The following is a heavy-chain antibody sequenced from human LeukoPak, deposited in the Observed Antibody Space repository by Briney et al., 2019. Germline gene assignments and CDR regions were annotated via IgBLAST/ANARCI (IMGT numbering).Heavy chain of an antibody. J-gene: IGHJ4*02. V-gene: IGHV4-59*01. D-gene: IGHD6-13*01. CDR3: ARDHHGSSY. Sequence: SETLSLTWTVSGGSISNYYWSWIRQPPGKGLEWVGYIHYSGSTTYNPSLKSRVTMSVDTSKNQFSLKLNSVTAADTAVYFCARDHHGSSYWGQGTLVAVSS. CDR1: GGSISNYY. CDR2: IHYSGST.